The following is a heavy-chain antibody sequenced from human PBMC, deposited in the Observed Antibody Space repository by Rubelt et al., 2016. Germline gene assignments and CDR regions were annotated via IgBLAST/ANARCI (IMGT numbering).Heavy chain of an antibody. D-gene: IGHD6-13*01. CDR2: IHYSGRT. Sequence: GLEWIGYIHYSGRTSYNPSLKSRSTMSVDTSENQISLKLKSVTAADTAVYYCARSGQTSWYDANYFASWGQGTLVTVSS. J-gene: IGHJ4*02. CDR3: ARSGQTSWYDANYFAS. V-gene: IGHV4-30-4*07.